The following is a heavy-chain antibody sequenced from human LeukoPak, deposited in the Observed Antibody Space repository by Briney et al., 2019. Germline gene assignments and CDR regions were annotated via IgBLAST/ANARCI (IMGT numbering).Heavy chain of an antibody. CDR1: GGSISSSSYY. Sequence: SETLSLTCTVSGGSISSSSYYWGWIRQPPGKGLEWIGSIYYSGSTYYNPSLKSRVTISVDTSKNQFSLKLSSVTAADTAVYYCARDRVPPHWFDPWGQGTLVTVSS. CDR2: IYYSGST. D-gene: IGHD1-1*01. J-gene: IGHJ5*02. V-gene: IGHV4-39*07. CDR3: ARDRVPPHWFDP.